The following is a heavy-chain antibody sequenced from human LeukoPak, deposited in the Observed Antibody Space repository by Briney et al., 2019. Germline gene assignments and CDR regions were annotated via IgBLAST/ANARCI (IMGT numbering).Heavy chain of an antibody. CDR1: GFTFSDYY. CDR2: ISWNSGSI. D-gene: IGHD6-13*01. CDR3: AKAFARIAALSGGDAFDI. Sequence: PGGSLRLSCAASGFTFSDYYMSWIRQAPGKGLEWVSGISWNSGSIGYADSVKGRFTISRDNAKNSLYLQMNSLRAEDTALYYCAKAFARIAALSGGDAFDIWGQGTMVTVSS. J-gene: IGHJ3*02. V-gene: IGHV3-9*01.